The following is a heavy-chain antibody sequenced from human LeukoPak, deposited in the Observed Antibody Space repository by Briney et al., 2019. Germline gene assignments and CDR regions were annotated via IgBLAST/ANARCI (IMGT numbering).Heavy chain of an antibody. CDR1: GFTFSSYA. D-gene: IGHD2-2*01. V-gene: IGHV3-30*04. CDR2: ISHDGSNK. J-gene: IGHJ6*02. Sequence: GRSLRLSCAASGFTFSSYAMHWVRQAPGKGLEWVAVISHDGSNKYYADSVKGRFTISRDNSKNTLYLQMNSLRAEDTAVYYCARDRMDCSGNSCDGNYYYYGMDVWGQGTTVTVSS. CDR3: ARDRMDCSGNSCDGNYYYYGMDV.